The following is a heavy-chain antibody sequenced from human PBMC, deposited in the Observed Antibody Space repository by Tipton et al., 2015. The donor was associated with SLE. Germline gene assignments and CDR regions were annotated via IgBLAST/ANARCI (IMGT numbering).Heavy chain of an antibody. D-gene: IGHD2-15*01. Sequence: SLRLSCAASGFTFSSYSMNWVRQAPGKGLEWVSSISSSSSYIYYADSVKGRFTISRDNAKNSLYLQMNSLRAEDTAVYYCARDHSGGSSRGAFDIWGQGKMVTGSS. CDR2: ISSSSSYI. CDR3: ARDHSGGSSRGAFDI. V-gene: IGHV3-21*01. J-gene: IGHJ3*02. CDR1: GFTFSSYS.